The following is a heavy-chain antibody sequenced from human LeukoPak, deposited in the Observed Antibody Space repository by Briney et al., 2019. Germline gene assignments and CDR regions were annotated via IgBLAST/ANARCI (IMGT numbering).Heavy chain of an antibody. Sequence: PGGSLRLSCAASGFSFSTSVMHWVRQAPGKGLEWVALIWYDGSDKYYADSVKGRFTISRDNSKNTLSLQMNSLRAEDTAVYYCAKVGRWSGYYFDYWGQGTLVTVSS. CDR3: AKVGRWSGYYFDY. V-gene: IGHV3-33*06. CDR2: IWYDGSDK. J-gene: IGHJ4*02. D-gene: IGHD3-3*01. CDR1: GFSFSTSV.